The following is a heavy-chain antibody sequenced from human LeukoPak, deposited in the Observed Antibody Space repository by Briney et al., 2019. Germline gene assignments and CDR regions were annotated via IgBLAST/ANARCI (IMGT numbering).Heavy chain of an antibody. Sequence: GGSLRLSCAASGFTFSSYSMNWVRQAPGKGLEWVSYISSSSSTIYYADSVKGRFTISRDNAKNSLYLQMNSLRAEDTAVYYCARGAGGRSRGIAAAGSGDYWGQGTLVTVSS. CDR2: ISSSSSTI. V-gene: IGHV3-48*04. D-gene: IGHD6-13*01. J-gene: IGHJ4*02. CDR3: ARGAGGRSRGIAAAGSGDY. CDR1: GFTFSSYS.